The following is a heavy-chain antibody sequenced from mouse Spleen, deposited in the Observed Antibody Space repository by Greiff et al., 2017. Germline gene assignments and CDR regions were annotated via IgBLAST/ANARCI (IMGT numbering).Heavy chain of an antibody. CDR3: TREGGN. J-gene: IGHJ2*01. Sequence: VKLMESGAELVRPGASVTLSCKASGYTFTDYEMHWVKQTPVHGLEWIGAIDPETGGTAYNQKFKGKAILTADKSSSTAYMELRSLTSEDSAVYYCTREGGNWGQGTTLTVSS. CDR1: GYTFTDYE. CDR2: IDPETGGT. V-gene: IGHV1-15*01.